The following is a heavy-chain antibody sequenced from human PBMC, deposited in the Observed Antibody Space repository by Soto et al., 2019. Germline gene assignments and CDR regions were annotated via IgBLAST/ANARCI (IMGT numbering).Heavy chain of an antibody. CDR3: ARTQRIMITFGALGY. CDR2: INAGNGNT. J-gene: IGHJ4*02. D-gene: IGHD3-16*01. V-gene: IGHV1-3*01. CDR1: GYTFTSYA. Sequence: ASMKVSCKASGYTFTSYAMHWVRQAPGQRLEWMGWINAGNGNTKYSQKFQGRVTITRDTSASTAYMELSSLRSEDTAVYYCARTQRIMITFGALGYWGQGTLVTVSS.